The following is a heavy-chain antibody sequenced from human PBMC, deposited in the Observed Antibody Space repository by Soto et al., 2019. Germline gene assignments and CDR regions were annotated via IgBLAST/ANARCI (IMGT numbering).Heavy chain of an antibody. D-gene: IGHD5-12*01. J-gene: IGHJ4*02. Sequence: QVQLVQSGAEVKKPGASVKDSCKASGYTFTSYYMHWVLQAPGQGLERMGIINPSGGSTSYAQKSQGRATLTRDTSTSTVYMELSSLRSEDTAVYYCARVGDGYNYASLDYWGQGTLVTVSS. CDR1: GYTFTSYY. V-gene: IGHV1-46*03. CDR2: INPSGGST. CDR3: ARVGDGYNYASLDY.